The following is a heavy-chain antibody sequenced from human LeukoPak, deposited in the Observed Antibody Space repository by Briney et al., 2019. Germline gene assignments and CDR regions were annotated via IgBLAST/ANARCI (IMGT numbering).Heavy chain of an antibody. V-gene: IGHV4-39*01. D-gene: IGHD6-19*01. CDR3: ARGQWLGEFDY. J-gene: IGHJ4*02. CDR1: GSSISSSSYY. CDR2: IYYSGST. Sequence: SETLSLTCTVSGSSISSSSYYWGWIRQPPGKGLEWIGSIYYSGSTYYNPSLKSRVTISVDTSKNQFSLKLSSVTAADTAVYYCARGQWLGEFDYWGQGTLVTVSS.